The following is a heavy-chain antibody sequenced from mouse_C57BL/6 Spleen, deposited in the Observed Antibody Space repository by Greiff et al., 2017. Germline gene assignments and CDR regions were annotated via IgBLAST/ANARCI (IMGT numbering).Heavy chain of an antibody. V-gene: IGHV5-16*01. Sequence: EVNVVESEGGLVQPGSSMKLSCTASGFTFSDYYMAWVRQVPEKGLEWVANINYDGSSTYYLDSLKSRFIISRDNAKNILYLQMSSLKSEDTATYYCAREYYGSSPYYYAMDYWGQGTSVTVSS. J-gene: IGHJ4*01. CDR1: GFTFSDYY. CDR2: INYDGSST. D-gene: IGHD1-1*01. CDR3: AREYYGSSPYYYAMDY.